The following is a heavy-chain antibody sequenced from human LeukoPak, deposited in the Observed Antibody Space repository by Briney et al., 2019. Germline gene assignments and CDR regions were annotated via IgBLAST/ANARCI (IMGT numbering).Heavy chain of an antibody. CDR3: ARAGGYDFWSGYTPTYNWFDP. CDR1: GYTFTGYY. Sequence: ASVKVSCKASGYTFTGYYMHWVRQAPGQGLEWMGWINPNSGGTNYAQKFQGRVTMTRDTSISTAYMELSRLRSDDTAVYYCARAGGYDFWSGYTPTYNWFDPWGQGTLVTVSS. V-gene: IGHV1-2*02. D-gene: IGHD3-3*01. J-gene: IGHJ5*02. CDR2: INPNSGGT.